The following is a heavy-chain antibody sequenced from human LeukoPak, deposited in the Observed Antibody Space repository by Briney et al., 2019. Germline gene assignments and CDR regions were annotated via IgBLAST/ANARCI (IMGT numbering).Heavy chain of an antibody. CDR3: AKDRLMITFGGLFDY. Sequence: GRSLRLSCAASGFTFSSYGMHWVRQAPGKGLEWVAVISYDGSNKYYADSVKGRFTISRDNSKNTLYLQMNSLRAEDTAVYYCAKDRLMITFGGLFDYWGQGTLVTVSS. CDR2: ISYDGSNK. CDR1: GFTFSSYG. V-gene: IGHV3-30*18. J-gene: IGHJ4*02. D-gene: IGHD3-16*01.